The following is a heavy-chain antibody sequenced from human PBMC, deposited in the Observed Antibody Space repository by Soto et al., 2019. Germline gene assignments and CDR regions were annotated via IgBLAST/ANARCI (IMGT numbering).Heavy chain of an antibody. Sequence: SETLSLTCTVYGGSISSSSYYWGWLRQPPGKGLEGIGSIYYSGSTYYNPSLKSRVTISVDTSKSQFSLKLSSVTAADTSVYYCARLIYSSSWYRWWFDPWGQGTLVTVSS. V-gene: IGHV4-39*01. D-gene: IGHD6-13*01. CDR1: GGSISSSSYY. CDR2: IYYSGST. CDR3: ARLIYSSSWYRWWFDP. J-gene: IGHJ5*02.